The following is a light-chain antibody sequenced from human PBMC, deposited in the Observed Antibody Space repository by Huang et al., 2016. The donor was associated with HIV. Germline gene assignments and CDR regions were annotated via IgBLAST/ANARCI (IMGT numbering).Light chain of an antibody. CDR1: QSVSTN. Sequence: EIVLTQSTATLSVSPGERVTLSCRASQSVSTNLAWYQQKPGQAPRLLIYSSSSRSAGVPARFSGSGSATEFSLTITSLQSEDFAIYYCQQYNHWPPYTFGQGTKLEIK. V-gene: IGKV3-15*01. CDR3: QQYNHWPPYT. CDR2: SSS. J-gene: IGKJ2*01.